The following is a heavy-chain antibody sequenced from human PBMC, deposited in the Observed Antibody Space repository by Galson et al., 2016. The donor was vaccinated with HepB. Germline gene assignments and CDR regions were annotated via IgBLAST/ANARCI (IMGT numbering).Heavy chain of an antibody. D-gene: IGHD2-8*02. CDR3: ARSRIPGYCAAAVCHSFDY. J-gene: IGHJ4*02. CDR1: GFTLRSYA. Sequence: SLRLSCAASGFTLRSYAMHWVRQAPGKGLEWVAITSYDGNYKYYADSAKGRFTISRDNSKNTLYLQLNSLSTGNTAVYYCARSRIPGYCAAAVCHSFDYWGQGTLVTVSS. V-gene: IGHV3-30*03. CDR2: TSYDGNYK.